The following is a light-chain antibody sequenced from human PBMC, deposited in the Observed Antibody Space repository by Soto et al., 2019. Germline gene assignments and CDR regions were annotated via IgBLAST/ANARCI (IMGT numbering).Light chain of an antibody. Sequence: QSALTQPASVSGSPGQSITISCTGTSSDVGGYNYVSWYQQHPGKAPKLMIYDVSNRPSGVSNRFSGSKSGNTASLTISGLKAEDEADYYCSLYTSSSTVVFGGGTKLTVL. CDR1: SSDVGGYNY. J-gene: IGLJ2*01. V-gene: IGLV2-14*01. CDR3: SLYTSSSTVV. CDR2: DVS.